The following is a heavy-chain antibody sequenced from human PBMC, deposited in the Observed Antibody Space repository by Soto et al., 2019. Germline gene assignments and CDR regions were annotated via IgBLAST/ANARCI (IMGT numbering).Heavy chain of an antibody. V-gene: IGHV4-4*07. CDR3: ARVTCSGGNCYHIDY. CDR1: GGSISGYY. D-gene: IGHD2-15*01. CDR2: MYTSGMT. J-gene: IGHJ4*02. Sequence: QVQLQESGPGLVKPSETLSLTCAVSGGSISGYYWSWIRQPAGKGLQYIGRMYTSGMTDYNPSRKSRVTMSLDTSKNQFSMRLSSVTAADTAVYYCARVTCSGGNCYHIDYWGQGTLVTVSS.